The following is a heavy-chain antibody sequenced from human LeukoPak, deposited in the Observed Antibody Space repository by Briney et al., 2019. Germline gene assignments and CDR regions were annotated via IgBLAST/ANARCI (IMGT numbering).Heavy chain of an antibody. CDR2: IGGRGDST. D-gene: IGHD3-9*01. Sequence: PGGSLRLTCSASGFTFSAYAFSWVRQAPGKGLEWVSEIGGRGDSTHSADSVKGRFTISRDNSKSIVYLHMSSLRAEDTAVYYCTKSFDWNRYYYMDVWGEGTTVTVSS. V-gene: IGHV3-23*01. J-gene: IGHJ6*03. CDR1: GFTFSAYA. CDR3: TKSFDWNRYYYMDV.